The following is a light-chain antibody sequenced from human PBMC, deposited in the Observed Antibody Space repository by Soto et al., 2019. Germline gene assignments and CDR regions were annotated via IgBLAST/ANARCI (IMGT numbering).Light chain of an antibody. CDR3: QQYNNWPWT. J-gene: IGKJ1*01. CDR1: QSISGT. Sequence: VMTQSPATLSVSPGGSATLSCRASQSISGTLAWYQQKTGQAPRLLIYGASTRATSLPDRFSGSGSGTDLNLTISSLQSEDFAVYYCQQYNNWPWTCGQGTKVDIK. V-gene: IGKV3-15*01. CDR2: GAS.